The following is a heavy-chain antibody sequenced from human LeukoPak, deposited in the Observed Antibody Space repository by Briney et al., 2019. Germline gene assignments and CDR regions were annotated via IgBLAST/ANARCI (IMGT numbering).Heavy chain of an antibody. J-gene: IGHJ4*02. D-gene: IGHD6-19*01. CDR1: GFTFDDYA. Sequence: GGSLRLSCAASGFTFDDYAMHWVRQAPGKGLEWVSGISWNSGSIGYADSVKGRFTISRDNAKNSLYQQMNSLRAEDTALYYCAKGDSSGWSEHYFDYWGQGTLVTVSS. CDR2: ISWNSGSI. V-gene: IGHV3-9*01. CDR3: AKGDSSGWSEHYFDY.